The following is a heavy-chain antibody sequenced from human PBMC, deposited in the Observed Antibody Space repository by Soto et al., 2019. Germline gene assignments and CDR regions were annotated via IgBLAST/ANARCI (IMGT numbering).Heavy chain of an antibody. V-gene: IGHV1-3*01. J-gene: IGHJ3*02. CDR2: INAGNGNT. CDR1: GYTFTSYA. CDR3: ASWDYSSSSHGIYAFDI. D-gene: IGHD6-6*01. Sequence: ASVKVSCKASGYTFTSYAMHWVRQAPGQRLEWMGWINAGNGNTKYSQKFQGRVTITRDTSASTAYMELSGLRSEDTAVYYCASWDYSSSSHGIYAFDIWGQGTMVTVSS.